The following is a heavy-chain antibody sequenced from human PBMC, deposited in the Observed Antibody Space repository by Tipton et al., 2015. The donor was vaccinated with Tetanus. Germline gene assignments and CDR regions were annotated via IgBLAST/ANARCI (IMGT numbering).Heavy chain of an antibody. CDR3: ARIGWLQQNKPAFDI. J-gene: IGHJ3*02. Sequence: TLSLTCTVSGGSIRSGGFYWTWIRQPPGRGLEWIGYVHYSGSTNYSPSLRSRVTLSVDTSKNQFSLKLSSVTAADTAVYYCARIGWLQQNKPAFDIWGQGTMVTVSS. CDR2: VHYSGST. V-gene: IGHV4-61*08. D-gene: IGHD6-19*01. CDR1: GGSIRSGGFY.